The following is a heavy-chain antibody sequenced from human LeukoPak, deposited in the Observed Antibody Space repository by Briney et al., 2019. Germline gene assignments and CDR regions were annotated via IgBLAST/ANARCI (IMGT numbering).Heavy chain of an antibody. D-gene: IGHD3-22*01. CDR2: ISYDGSNK. V-gene: IGHV3-30-3*01. CDR1: GFTFSSYA. CDR3: AGDSSGYY. J-gene: IGHJ4*02. Sequence: GGSLRLSCAASGFTFSSYAMHWVRQAPGKGLEWVAVISYDGSNKYYADSVKGRFTISRDNAKNSLYLQMNSLRAEDTAVYYCAGDSSGYYWGQGTLVTVSS.